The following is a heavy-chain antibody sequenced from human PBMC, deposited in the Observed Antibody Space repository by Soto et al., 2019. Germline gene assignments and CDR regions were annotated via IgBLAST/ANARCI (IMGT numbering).Heavy chain of an antibody. CDR1: GYTFTSYA. CDR3: ARDKGYCSDTSCPDFDY. V-gene: IGHV1-69*04. Sequence: ASVKVSCKASGYTFTSYAMHWVRQAPGQGLEWMGRVIPNLGVTNYAKKFQGRFTIVVDTSTSTAYMELNSLRYEDTAVYYCARDKGYCSDTSCPDFDYWGQGTLVTVSS. J-gene: IGHJ4*02. D-gene: IGHD2-15*01. CDR2: VIPNLGVT.